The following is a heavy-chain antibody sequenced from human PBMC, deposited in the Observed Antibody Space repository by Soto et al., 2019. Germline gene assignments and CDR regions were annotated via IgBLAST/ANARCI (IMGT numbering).Heavy chain of an antibody. J-gene: IGHJ5*02. CDR1: GYTFTSYG. CDR3: ARDPYIARAAAGTSAWFDP. CDR2: ISAYNGNT. V-gene: IGHV1-18*01. D-gene: IGHD6-13*01. Sequence: ASVKVSCKASGYTFTSYGISWVRQAPGQGLEWMGWISAYNGNTNYAQKLQGRVTMTTDTSTSTAYMEPRSLRSDDTAVYYCARDPYIARAAAGTSAWFDPWGQGTLVTVSS.